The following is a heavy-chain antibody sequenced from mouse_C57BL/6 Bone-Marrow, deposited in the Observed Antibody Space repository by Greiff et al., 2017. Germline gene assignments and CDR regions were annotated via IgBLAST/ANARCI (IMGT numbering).Heavy chain of an antibody. CDR3: ARGGYYGYYAVDY. D-gene: IGHD1-2*01. CDR2: IDPANGNT. V-gene: IGHV14-3*01. Sequence: EVQLQQSVAELVRPGASVKLSCTASGFNIKNYYMHWVKQRPEQGLEWIGRIDPANGNTKYAPKFQGKATITADTSSNTAYLQLSSLASEDTAIYYCARGGYYGYYAVDYWGQGTSVTVSS. J-gene: IGHJ4*01. CDR1: GFNIKNYY.